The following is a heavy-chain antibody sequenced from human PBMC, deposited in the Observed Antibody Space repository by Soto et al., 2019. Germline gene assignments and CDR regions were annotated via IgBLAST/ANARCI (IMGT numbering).Heavy chain of an antibody. D-gene: IGHD6-13*01. CDR3: ARHSPGAAAGIYYYYMDV. Sequence: GESLKISCKGSGYSFTSYWIGWVRQMPGKGLEWMGIIYPGDSDTRYSPSFQGQVTISADKSISTAYLQWSSLKASDTAMYYCARHSPGAAAGIYYYYMDVRGKGTTVTVSS. CDR1: GYSFTSYW. CDR2: IYPGDSDT. J-gene: IGHJ6*03. V-gene: IGHV5-51*01.